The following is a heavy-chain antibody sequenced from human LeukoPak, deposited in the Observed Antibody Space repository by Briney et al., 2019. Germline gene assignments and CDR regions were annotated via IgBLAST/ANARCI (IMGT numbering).Heavy chain of an antibody. J-gene: IGHJ4*02. CDR1: GFTFSSYA. Sequence: PGGSLRLSCAASGFTFSSYAMHWVRQALGKGLEWVAVISYDGSNKYYADSVKGRFTISRDNSKNTLYLQMNSLRAEDTAVYYCARDRLAIFDYWGQGTLVTVSS. CDR3: ARDRLAIFDY. CDR2: ISYDGSNK. V-gene: IGHV3-30-3*01.